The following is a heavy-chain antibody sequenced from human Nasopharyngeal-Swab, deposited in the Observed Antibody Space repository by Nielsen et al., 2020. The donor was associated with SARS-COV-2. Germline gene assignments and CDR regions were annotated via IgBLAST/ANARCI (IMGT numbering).Heavy chain of an antibody. CDR1: GYTFTSYD. D-gene: IGHD2-2*02. Sequence: ALVKVSCKASGYTFTSYDINWVRQATGQGPEWMGWMNPNSGNTGYAQKFQGRVTMTRNTSISTAYMELSSLRSEDTAVYYCARAGEGVVVPAAIMGGTYYYYYYMDVWGKGTTVTVSS. CDR2: MNPNSGNT. V-gene: IGHV1-8*01. CDR3: ARAGEGVVVPAAIMGGTYYYYYYMDV. J-gene: IGHJ6*03.